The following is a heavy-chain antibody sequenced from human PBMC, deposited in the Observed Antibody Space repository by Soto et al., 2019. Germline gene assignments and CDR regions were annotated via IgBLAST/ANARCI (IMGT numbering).Heavy chain of an antibody. Sequence: GESLKLSCQGSGYSFTSYWISWVRQLPGKGLEYMGRIDPGDSYTNYSPSFQGHVTISADKSISTAYLQWSSLKASDTAMYYCARVEFWRGSYGMDVWGQGTTVTVSS. CDR3: ARVEFWRGSYGMDV. D-gene: IGHD3-3*01. J-gene: IGHJ6*02. CDR2: IDPGDSYT. V-gene: IGHV5-10-1*01. CDR1: GYSFTSYW.